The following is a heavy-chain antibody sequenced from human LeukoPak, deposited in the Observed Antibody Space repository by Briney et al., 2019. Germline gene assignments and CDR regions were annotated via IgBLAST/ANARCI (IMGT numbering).Heavy chain of an antibody. CDR1: GFTFSSYA. Sequence: PGGSLRLSCAASGFTFSSYAMSWVRQAPGKGLEWVSAISGSGGSTYYADSVKGRFAISRDNSKNTLYLQMNSLRAEDTAVYYCAREGSIAAAGTNAFDIWGQGTMVTVSS. CDR2: ISGSGGST. D-gene: IGHD6-13*01. J-gene: IGHJ3*02. CDR3: AREGSIAAAGTNAFDI. V-gene: IGHV3-23*01.